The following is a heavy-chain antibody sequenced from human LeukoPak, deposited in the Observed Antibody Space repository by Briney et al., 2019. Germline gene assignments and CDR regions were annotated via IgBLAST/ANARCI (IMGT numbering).Heavy chain of an antibody. J-gene: IGHJ4*02. V-gene: IGHV3-33*01. CDR1: GFTFSSYA. CDR2: IGSDGNKK. Sequence: GGSLRLSCAASGFTFSSYAMHWVRQAPGKGLEWVALIGSDGNKKYYADSVKGRFSISRDNSKNTLYLQMNSLRAEDTAVYYCARGGVPYYDILTGYFYWGQGTLVTVSS. D-gene: IGHD3-9*01. CDR3: ARGGVPYYDILTGYFY.